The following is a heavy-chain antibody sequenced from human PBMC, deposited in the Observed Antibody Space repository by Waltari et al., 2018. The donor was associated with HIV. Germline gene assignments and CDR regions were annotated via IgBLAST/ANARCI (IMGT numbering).Heavy chain of an antibody. Sequence: DVQLVESGGGVVRPGGSLRLSCVGSGFDFRRYWMTWVRPTPGKGLAWVANIKEDGSQKYYEESVKGRFTITRDNAENTVWLEMRNLRVDDAGLYYCARDGGEYWGQGTLLTVSS. CDR1: GFDFRRYW. CDR3: ARDGGEY. V-gene: IGHV3-7*01. D-gene: IGHD3-10*01. J-gene: IGHJ4*02. CDR2: IKEDGSQK.